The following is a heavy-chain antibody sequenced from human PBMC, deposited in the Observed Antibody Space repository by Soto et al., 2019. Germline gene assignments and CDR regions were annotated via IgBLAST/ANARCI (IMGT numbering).Heavy chain of an antibody. D-gene: IGHD6-6*01. CDR1: GGSISSSNW. CDR3: ARDFIAVRRTNYGMDV. CDR2: IYHSGST. Sequence: NPSETLSLTCAVSGGSISSSNWWSWVRQPPGKGLEWIGEIYHSGSTNYNPSLKSRVTISVDKSKNQFSLKLRSVTAADTAVYYCARDFIAVRRTNYGMDVWGQGTTVTVSS. J-gene: IGHJ6*02. V-gene: IGHV4-4*02.